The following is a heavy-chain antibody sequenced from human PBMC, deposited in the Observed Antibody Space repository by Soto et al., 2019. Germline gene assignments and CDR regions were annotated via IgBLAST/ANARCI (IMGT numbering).Heavy chain of an antibody. D-gene: IGHD1-26*01. CDR1: GGSFSAYY. CDR2: IIRSEST. CDR3: ARQRPTDGRWEFANYYGMDV. V-gene: IGHV4-34*12. Sequence: SETLSLTCAVYGGSFSAYYWSWVRQPPGKGLEWIGEIIRSESTKYNPSRKSRVTISVDTSKNQFSLKLSSVTAADTAVYYCARQRPTDGRWEFANYYGMDVWGQGTPVTVSS. J-gene: IGHJ6*02.